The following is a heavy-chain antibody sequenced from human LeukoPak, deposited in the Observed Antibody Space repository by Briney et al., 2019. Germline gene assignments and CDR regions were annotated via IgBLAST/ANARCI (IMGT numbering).Heavy chain of an antibody. CDR2: ISYDENNK. J-gene: IGHJ6*02. D-gene: IGHD2-15*01. CDR1: GFTFSSHG. Sequence: GGSLRLSCAASGFTFSSHGMHWVRQAPGKGPEWVAVISYDENNKYYADSVKGRFTISRDNSKNTVYLQMNSLRAEDTAVYYCAKYTPSYCSGGSCYPNNYYYYYGMDVWGQGTTVTVSS. CDR3: AKYTPSYCSGGSCYPNNYYYYYGMDV. V-gene: IGHV3-30*18.